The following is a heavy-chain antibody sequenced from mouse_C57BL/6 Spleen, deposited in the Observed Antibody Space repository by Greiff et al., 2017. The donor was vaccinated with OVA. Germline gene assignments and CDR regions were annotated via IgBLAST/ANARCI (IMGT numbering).Heavy chain of an antibody. Sequence: VQLQQSGAELVKPGASVKLSCKASGYTFTSYWMQWVKQRPGQGLEWIGEIDPSDSYTNYNQKFKGKATLTVDTSSSTAYMQLSSLTSEDSAVYYCAKGEELGPFDYWGQGTTLTVSS. CDR2: IDPSDSYT. CDR1: GYTFTSYW. D-gene: IGHD4-1*01. V-gene: IGHV1-50*01. J-gene: IGHJ2*01. CDR3: AKGEELGPFDY.